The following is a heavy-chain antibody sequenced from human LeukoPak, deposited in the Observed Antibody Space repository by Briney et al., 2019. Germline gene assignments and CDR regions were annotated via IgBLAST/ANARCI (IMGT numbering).Heavy chain of an antibody. V-gene: IGHV6-1*01. CDR3: ARESGLVVVPAATNYYYGMDV. J-gene: IGHJ6*02. CDR1: GDSVSSNSAA. CDR2: TYYRSKWYN. D-gene: IGHD2-2*01. Sequence: SQTLSLTCAISGDSVSSNSAAWNWIRQSPSRGLEWLGRTYYRSKWYNHYAVSVKSRITINPDTSKNQFSLQLNSVTPEDTAVYYCARESGLVVVPAATNYYYGMDVWGQGTTVTVSS.